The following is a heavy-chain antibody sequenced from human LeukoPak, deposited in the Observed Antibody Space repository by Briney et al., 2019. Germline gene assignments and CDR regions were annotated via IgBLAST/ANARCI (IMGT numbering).Heavy chain of an antibody. CDR1: GFTFSDHY. V-gene: IGHV3-72*01. D-gene: IGHD2-21*02. Sequence: PGGSLRLSCAASGFTFSDHYMDWVRQAPGKGLEWVGRTGIGANTYTTKYAASVKGRFTISRDDSKNSLYLQMNSLKTEDTAVYYCARVGSYCGGNCAIDYWGQGTLVTVSS. CDR2: TGIGANTYTT. CDR3: ARVGSYCGGNCAIDY. J-gene: IGHJ4*02.